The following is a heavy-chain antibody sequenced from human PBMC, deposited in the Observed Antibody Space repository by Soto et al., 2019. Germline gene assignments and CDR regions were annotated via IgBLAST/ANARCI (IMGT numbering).Heavy chain of an antibody. V-gene: IGHV3-48*02. CDR1: GFTFSSYS. CDR3: ARDAQQLGHEYFQH. CDR2: ISSSSSTI. Sequence: GGSLRLSCAASGFTFSSYSMNWVRQAPGKGLEWVSYISSSSSTIYYADSVKGRFTISRDNAKNSLYLQMNSLGDEDTAVYYCARDAQQLGHEYFQHWGQGTLVTVSS. D-gene: IGHD6-13*01. J-gene: IGHJ1*01.